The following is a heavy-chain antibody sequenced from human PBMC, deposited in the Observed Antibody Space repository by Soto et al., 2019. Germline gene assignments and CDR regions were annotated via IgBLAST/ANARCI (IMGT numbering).Heavy chain of an antibody. CDR2: IIPIFGKA. CDR1: GGTFSRYA. D-gene: IGHD1-26*01. Sequence: SVKVSCKASGGTFSRYAISWVRQAPGQGLEWMGGIIPIFGKANYAQKFQGRVTITADESTYTAYMDLSSLRSDDTAVYYCARGWGEVGVTTPPAYWGQGTPVTVSS. J-gene: IGHJ4*02. V-gene: IGHV1-69*13. CDR3: ARGWGEVGVTTPPAY.